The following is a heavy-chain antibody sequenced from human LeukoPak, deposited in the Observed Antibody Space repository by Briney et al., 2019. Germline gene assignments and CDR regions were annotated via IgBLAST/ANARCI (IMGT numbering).Heavy chain of an antibody. CDR1: GFTFSSYA. J-gene: IGHJ3*02. CDR2: INPNSGGT. V-gene: IGHV1-2*02. D-gene: IGHD3-22*01. Sequence: PGRSLRLSCAASGFTFSSYAMHWVRQAPGQGLEWMGWINPNSGGTNYAQKFQGRVTMTRDTSISTAYMELSRLRSDDTAVYYCARDQEGDSSGYPLLPAFDIWGQGTMVTVSS. CDR3: ARDQEGDSSGYPLLPAFDI.